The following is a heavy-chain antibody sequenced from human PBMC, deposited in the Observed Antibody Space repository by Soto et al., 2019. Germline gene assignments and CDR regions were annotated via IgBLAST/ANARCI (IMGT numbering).Heavy chain of an antibody. Sequence: GASVKVSCKASGGTFSSYTISWVRQAPGQGLGWMGRIIPILGIANYAQKFQGRVTITADKSTSTAYMELSSLRSEDTAVYYCARANPYSSSWYYFDYWGQGTLVTVSS. V-gene: IGHV1-69*02. CDR2: IIPILGIA. J-gene: IGHJ4*02. CDR1: GGTFSSYT. D-gene: IGHD6-13*01. CDR3: ARANPYSSSWYYFDY.